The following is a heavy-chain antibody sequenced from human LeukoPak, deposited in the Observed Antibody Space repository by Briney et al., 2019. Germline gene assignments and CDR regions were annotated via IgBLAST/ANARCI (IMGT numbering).Heavy chain of an antibody. D-gene: IGHD1-26*01. Sequence: PSETLSLTCTVSGGSMSSYYWSWIRQSPGKGLEWIGYIYDSGSTNYNPSLKSRVTISVDTSKNQFSLKLSSVTAVDTAVYYCARGPVGGATYYDGDAFDIWGQGTMVTVSS. CDR1: GGSMSSYY. CDR2: IYDSGST. J-gene: IGHJ3*02. CDR3: ARGPVGGATYYDGDAFDI. V-gene: IGHV4-59*01.